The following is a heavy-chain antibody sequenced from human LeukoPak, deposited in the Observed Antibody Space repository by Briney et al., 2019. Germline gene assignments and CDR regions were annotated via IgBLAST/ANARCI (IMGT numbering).Heavy chain of an antibody. CDR2: ISSSSSYI. CDR1: GFTFSSYS. V-gene: IGHV3-21*01. CDR3: ARDSRYYDILTGYYNWFDP. J-gene: IGHJ5*02. Sequence: PGGSLRLSCAASGFTFSSYSMNWVRQAPGKGLEWVSSISSSSSYIYYADSVKGRFTISRDNAKNSLYLQMNSLRAEDTAVYYCARDSRYYDILTGYYNWFDPWGQGTLVTVSS. D-gene: IGHD3-9*01.